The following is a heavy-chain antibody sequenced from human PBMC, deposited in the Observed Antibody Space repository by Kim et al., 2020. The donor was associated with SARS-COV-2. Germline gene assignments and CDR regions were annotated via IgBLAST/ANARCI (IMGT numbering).Heavy chain of an antibody. J-gene: IGHJ2*01. CDR2: IYYSGST. CDR3: ARDPFYCSSISCPDWYFDL. CDR1: GGSISSYY. V-gene: IGHV4-59*01. Sequence: SETLSLTCTVSGGSISSYYWSWIRQPPGKGLEWIGYIYYSGSTNYNPSLKSRVTISVDTSKNQFSLKLSSVTAADTAVYYCARDPFYCSSISCPDWYFDL. D-gene: IGHD2-2*01.